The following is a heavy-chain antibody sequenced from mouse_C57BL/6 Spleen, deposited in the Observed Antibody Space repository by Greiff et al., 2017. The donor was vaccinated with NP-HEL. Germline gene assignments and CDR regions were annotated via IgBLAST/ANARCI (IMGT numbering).Heavy chain of an antibody. CDR2: INPSSGYT. V-gene: IGHV1-7*01. CDR3: AILGNLYAMDY. J-gene: IGHJ4*01. D-gene: IGHD2-1*01. Sequence: QVQLKQSGAELAKPGASVKLSCKASGYTFTSYWMHWVKQRPGQGLEWIGYINPSSGYTKYNQKFKDKAILTADKSSSTAYMQLSSLTYEDSAVYYCAILGNLYAMDYWGQGTSVTVSS. CDR1: GYTFTSYW.